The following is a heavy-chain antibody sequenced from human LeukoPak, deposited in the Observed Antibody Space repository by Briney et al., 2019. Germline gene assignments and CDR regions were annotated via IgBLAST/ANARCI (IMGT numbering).Heavy chain of an antibody. Sequence: ASVKVSCKASGYTLINYAINWGRQAPGQRPEWMGWINAGNGNTKYSQKFQGRVTITRDTSASMAYMELSSLTSEDTAVYYCARGPRAAADDYWGQGTLVTVTS. V-gene: IGHV1-3*01. CDR1: GYTLINYA. D-gene: IGHD6-13*01. J-gene: IGHJ4*02. CDR2: INAGNGNT. CDR3: ARGPRAAADDY.